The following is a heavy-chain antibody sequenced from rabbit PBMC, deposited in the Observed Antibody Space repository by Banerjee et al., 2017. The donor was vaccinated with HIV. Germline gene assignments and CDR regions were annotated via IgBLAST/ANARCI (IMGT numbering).Heavy chain of an antibody. CDR2: FHADSSGST. CDR1: GFSFSSGYD. J-gene: IGHJ4*01. CDR3: ARDVARDGYYLNL. V-gene: IGHV1S40*01. Sequence: QSLEESGGDLVRPGASLTLTCKASGFSFSSGYDMCWVRQAPGKGLEWIACFHADSSGSTGYASWAKGRFTISKTSPTTVTLQMTSLTAADTATYFCARDVARDGYYLNLWGPGTLVTVS. D-gene: IGHD6-1*01.